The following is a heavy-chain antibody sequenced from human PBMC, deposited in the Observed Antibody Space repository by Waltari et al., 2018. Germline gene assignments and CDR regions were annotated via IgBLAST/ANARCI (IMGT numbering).Heavy chain of an antibody. CDR1: EDTFTDTY. CDR2: LDPEDGQA. CDR3: AAALGGGISASRPFHF. D-gene: IGHD3-10*01. Sequence: EVQLLQSGAEVKKPGTPVKIYCTVSEDTFTDTYIHWIQQAPGKGLQWMGLLDPEDGQAVYAEKFQGRVTMTADTSIHTAYMELTSLTSEDTAFYYCAAALGGGISASRPFHFWGQGTMITVSS. J-gene: IGHJ3*01. V-gene: IGHV1-69-2*01.